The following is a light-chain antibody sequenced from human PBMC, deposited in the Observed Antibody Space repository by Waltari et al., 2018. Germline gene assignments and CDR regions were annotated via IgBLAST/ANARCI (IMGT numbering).Light chain of an antibody. CDR3: QTGGHGTWV. J-gene: IGLJ3*02. CDR2: VNSDGSH. CDR1: SGHSSNV. Sequence: QLVLTQSPSASASLGASVKLTCTLSSGHSSNVIAWLQQQPGKGPRYLMKVNSDGSHSKGDEITDRCSGSSSGAERYLTISSLQSEDEADYYCQTGGHGTWVFGGGTKLTVL. V-gene: IGLV4-69*01.